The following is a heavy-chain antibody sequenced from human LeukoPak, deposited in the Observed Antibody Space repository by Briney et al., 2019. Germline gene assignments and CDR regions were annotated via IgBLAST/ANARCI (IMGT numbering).Heavy chain of an antibody. CDR2: ISAYNGNT. CDR1: GYTFTSYG. Sequence: EASVKVSCKASGYTFTSYGISWVRQAPGQGLEWMGWISAYNGNTNYAQKLQGRVTMTTDTSTSTAYMELRSLRSDDTAVYYCARDYYYDSSGYSSYFDYWGQGTLVTVSS. J-gene: IGHJ4*02. D-gene: IGHD3-22*01. CDR3: ARDYYYDSSGYSSYFDY. V-gene: IGHV1-18*01.